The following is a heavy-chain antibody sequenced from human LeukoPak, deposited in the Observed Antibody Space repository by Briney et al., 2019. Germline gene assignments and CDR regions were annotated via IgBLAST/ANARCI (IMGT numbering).Heavy chain of an antibody. CDR1: GFSLSTSGVG. CDR2: IYWDDDK. J-gene: IGHJ4*02. CDR3: AHADMTTFGGVIAAGFDY. V-gene: IGHV2-5*02. Sequence: GPTLVNPTQTLTLTCTFSGFSLSTSGVGVGWIRQPPGKALEWLALIYWDDDKRYSPSLKSRLTITKDTSKNQVVLTMTNMDPVDTATYYCAHADMTTFGGVIAAGFDYWGQGTLVTVSS. D-gene: IGHD3-16*02.